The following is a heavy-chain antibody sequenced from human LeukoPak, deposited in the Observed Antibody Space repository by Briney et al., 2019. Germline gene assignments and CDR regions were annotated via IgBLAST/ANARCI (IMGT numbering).Heavy chain of an antibody. V-gene: IGHV5-10-1*01. D-gene: IGHD5-12*01. J-gene: IGHJ4*02. CDR2: IDPSDSYT. CDR3: TRGDIVATIRDY. Sequence: GESLKISCKGSGYSFTSYWISWVRQMPGKGLEWMGRIDPSDSYTNYSPSFQGHVTISADKSISTAYLQWSSLKASDTAMYYCTRGDIVATIRDYWGQGTLVTVSS. CDR1: GYSFTSYW.